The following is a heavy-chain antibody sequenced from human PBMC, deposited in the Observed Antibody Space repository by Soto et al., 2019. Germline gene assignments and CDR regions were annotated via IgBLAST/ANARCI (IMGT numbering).Heavy chain of an antibody. V-gene: IGHV3-9*01. CDR3: AKDGGITMVRGVITTSSGFDY. CDR2: ISWNSGSI. CDR1: GFTFDDYA. Sequence: EVQLVESGGGLVQPGRSLRLSCAASGFTFDDYAMHWVRQAPGKGLEWVSGISWNSGSIGYADSVKGRFTISRDNAKNSLYLQMNRLRAEDTALYYCAKDGGITMVRGVITTSSGFDYWGQGTLVTVSS. J-gene: IGHJ4*02. D-gene: IGHD3-10*01.